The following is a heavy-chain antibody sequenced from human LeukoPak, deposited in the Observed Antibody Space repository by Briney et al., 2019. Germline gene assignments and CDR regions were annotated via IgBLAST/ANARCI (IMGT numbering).Heavy chain of an antibody. CDR3: ARWSSSWENNWFDP. D-gene: IGHD6-13*01. Sequence: PGGSLRLSCAASGFTFSNAWMSWVRQPPGKGLEWIGSVYYKGTTQYNPSLKSRATMSVDTSNNRFSLSLTSATAADTGMYFCARWSSSWENNWFDPWGQGILVTVSS. V-gene: IGHV4-4*01. J-gene: IGHJ5*02. CDR2: VYYKGTT. CDR1: GFTFSNAW.